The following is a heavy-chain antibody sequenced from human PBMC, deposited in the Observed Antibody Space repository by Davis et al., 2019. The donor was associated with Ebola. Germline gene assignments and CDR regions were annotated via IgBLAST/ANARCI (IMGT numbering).Heavy chain of an antibody. CDR2: INTNTGNP. Sequence: SVKVSCKASGYTFISYAMNWVRQAPGQGLEWMGWINTNTGNPTYAQGFTGRFVFSLDTSVSTAYLQISSLKAEDTAVYYCARVGYGSGSYQAYYYYGMDVWGQGTTVTVSS. CDR3: ARVGYGSGSYQAYYYYGMDV. CDR1: GYTFISYA. V-gene: IGHV7-4-1*02. J-gene: IGHJ6*02. D-gene: IGHD3-10*01.